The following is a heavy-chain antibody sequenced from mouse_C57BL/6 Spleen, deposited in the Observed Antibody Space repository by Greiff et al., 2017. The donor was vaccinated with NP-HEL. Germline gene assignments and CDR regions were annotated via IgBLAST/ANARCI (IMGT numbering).Heavy chain of an antibody. V-gene: IGHV5-4*03. CDR2: ISDGGSYT. J-gene: IGHJ2*01. D-gene: IGHD4-1*01. CDR1: GFTFSSYA. Sequence: EVQRVESGGGLVKPGGSLKLSCAASGFTFSSYAMSWVRQTPEKRLEWVATISDGGSYTYYPDNVKGRFTISRDNAKNNLYLQMSHLKSEDTAMYYCASRANWDYFDYWGQGTTLTVSS. CDR3: ASRANWDYFDY.